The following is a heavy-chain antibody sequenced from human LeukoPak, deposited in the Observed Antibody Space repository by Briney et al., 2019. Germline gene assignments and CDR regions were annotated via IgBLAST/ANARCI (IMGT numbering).Heavy chain of an antibody. V-gene: IGHV5-51*01. CDR1: GYRFTNYW. J-gene: IGHJ4*02. CDR3: ARGTMVRGVIFADY. CDR2: IYPGDSDT. D-gene: IGHD3-10*01. Sequence: GDSLKISCKGSGYRFTNYWIVWVRQMPGKGLEWMGIIYPGDSDTRYSPSFQGQVTISVDKSINTAYLQWSSLKASDTAMYYCARGTMVRGVIFADYWGQGTLVTVSS.